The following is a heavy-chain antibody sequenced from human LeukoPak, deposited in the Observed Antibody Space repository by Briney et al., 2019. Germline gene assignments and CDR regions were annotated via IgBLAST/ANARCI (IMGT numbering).Heavy chain of an antibody. Sequence: GASVKVSCKASGYTFTSYYMHWVRQAPGQGLEWMGWINPNSGGTNYAQKFQGRVTMTRDTSISTAYMELSRLRSDDTAVYYCARDHYDSSGYYLYYFDYWGQGTLVTVSS. CDR3: ARDHYDSSGYYLYYFDY. V-gene: IGHV1-2*02. CDR1: GYTFTSYY. D-gene: IGHD3-22*01. J-gene: IGHJ4*02. CDR2: INPNSGGT.